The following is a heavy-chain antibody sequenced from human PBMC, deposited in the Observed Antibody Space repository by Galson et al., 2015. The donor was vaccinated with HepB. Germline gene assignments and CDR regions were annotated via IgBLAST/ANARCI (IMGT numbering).Heavy chain of an antibody. V-gene: IGHV3-23*01. CDR2: ITAGGNT. D-gene: IGHD6-13*01. J-gene: IGHJ6*03. CDR3: AKGAAGTDYYMDV. CDR1: GFTFSSYA. Sequence: SLRLSCAASGFTFSSYAMRWVRQAPGRGLECVSVITAGGNTYYPDSVRGRFTIARDNSKNTLNLQMSSLRDEDTAKYYCAKGAAGTDYYMDVWGKGTTVTVSS.